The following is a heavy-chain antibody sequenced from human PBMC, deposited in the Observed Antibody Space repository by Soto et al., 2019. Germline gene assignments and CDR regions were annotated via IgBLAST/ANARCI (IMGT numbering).Heavy chain of an antibody. CDR2: INHSGST. CDR1: GGSFSGYY. D-gene: IGHD4-4*01. Sequence: SETLSLTCAVYGGSFSGYYWSWIRQPPGKGLEWIGEINHSGSTNYNPSLKSRVTISVDTSKNQFSLKLSSVTAADTAVYYCAREVSVTTYYYYYMDVWGKGTTVTVSS. CDR3: AREVSVTTYYYYYMDV. V-gene: IGHV4-34*01. J-gene: IGHJ6*03.